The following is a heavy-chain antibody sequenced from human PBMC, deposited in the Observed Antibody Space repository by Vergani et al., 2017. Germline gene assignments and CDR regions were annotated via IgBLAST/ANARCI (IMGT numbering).Heavy chain of an antibody. CDR3: TRARAGRQWLAASGFDS. CDR2: TWYDGNNK. V-gene: IGHV3-33*01. D-gene: IGHD6-19*01. CDR1: GFTFNQYG. J-gene: IGHJ4*02. Sequence: QVQLVESGGGVVQPGRSLRLSCAASGFTFNQYGMHWVRQAPGKGLEWVAVTWYDGNNKQYADSVKGRFTISRDNSKSNMYLQMNSLRDEDTGLYYCTRARAGRQWLAASGFDSWGQGTLVTVSS.